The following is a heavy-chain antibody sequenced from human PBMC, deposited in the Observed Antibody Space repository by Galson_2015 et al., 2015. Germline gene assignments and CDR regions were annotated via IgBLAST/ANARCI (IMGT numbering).Heavy chain of an antibody. CDR3: ARDGWYCSSTSGYDWFDP. CDR1: GGTFSSYA. Sequence: SVKVSCKASGGTFSSYAISWVRQAPGQGLEWMGGIITIFGTAKYAQKFQGRVTITADESKSTAYMELSSLRPEDTAVYYCARDGWYCSSTSGYDWFDPSVQGTLFTVSS. CDR2: IITIFGTA. J-gene: IGHJ5*02. V-gene: IGHV1-69*13. D-gene: IGHD2-2*01.